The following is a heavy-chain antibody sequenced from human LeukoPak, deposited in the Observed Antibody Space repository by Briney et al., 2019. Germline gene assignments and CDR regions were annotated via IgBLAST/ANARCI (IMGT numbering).Heavy chain of an antibody. V-gene: IGHV3-23*01. CDR3: AKDRPGAVGGYGNDY. D-gene: IGHD6-19*01. J-gene: IGHJ4*02. CDR1: GFTFSSYA. CDR2: ITGSGGST. Sequence: PGGSLRLSCAASGFTFSSYAMNWVRQAPGKGLEWVSAITGSGGSTFYADSVKGRFTISRDNSKSTVYLQMNSLRDDDTAVYYCAKDRPGAVGGYGNDYWGQGTLVTVSS.